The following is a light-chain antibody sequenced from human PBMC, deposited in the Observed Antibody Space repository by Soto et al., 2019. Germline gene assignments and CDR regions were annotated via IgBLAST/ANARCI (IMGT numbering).Light chain of an antibody. V-gene: IGKV3-15*01. Sequence: EIVMTQSPATLSVFPGERATLSCRASQSISFNLAWYQQKRGQAPRLLIYGASTRATGIPARFSGSGSGTEFTLTISGLQSEDFAVYYCQQYNVWPGWTFGQGTKVEVK. J-gene: IGKJ1*01. CDR1: QSISFN. CDR3: QQYNVWPGWT. CDR2: GAS.